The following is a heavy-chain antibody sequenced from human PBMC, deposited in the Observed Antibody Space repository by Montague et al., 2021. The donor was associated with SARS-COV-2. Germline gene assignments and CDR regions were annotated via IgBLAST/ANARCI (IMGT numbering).Heavy chain of an antibody. V-gene: IGHV4-61*02. J-gene: IGHJ4*02. CDR1: GGSISSGSYY. CDR3: ASHPVWQQLCT. D-gene: IGHD6-13*01. Sequence: TLSLTCTVSGGSISSGSYYWSWVRQPAGKGLEWIGRIYTSGSTNYNPSLRSRVTILLDNSKNQFSLMLTSVTAADTAMYYCASHPVWQQLCTWGQGTLVSVSS. CDR2: IYTSGST.